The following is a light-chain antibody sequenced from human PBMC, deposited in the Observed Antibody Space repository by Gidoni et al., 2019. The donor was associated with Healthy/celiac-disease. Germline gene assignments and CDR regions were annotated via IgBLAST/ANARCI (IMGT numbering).Light chain of an antibody. CDR1: SSDVGSSNL. V-gene: IGLV2-23*02. CDR2: EVS. Sequence: QPALTQPASVSGSPGQSLTIFCTGSSSDVGSSNLVSWYQQHPGKAPKLMIYEVSKRPSGVSNRFSGSKSGNTASLTISGLQAEDEADYYCCSYAGSSPVVFGGGTQLTVL. J-gene: IGLJ2*01. CDR3: CSYAGSSPVV.